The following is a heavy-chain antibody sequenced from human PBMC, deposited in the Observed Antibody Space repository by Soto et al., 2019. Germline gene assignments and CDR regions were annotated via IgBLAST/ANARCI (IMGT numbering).Heavy chain of an antibody. CDR2: ISYDGGIQ. J-gene: IGHJ4*02. D-gene: IGHD6-19*01. V-gene: IGHV3-30*18. CDR1: GFTFSSYG. CDR3: AKEGIPLAGTGLDY. Sequence: PGGSLRLSCAASGFTFSSYGMDWVRQAPGKGLEWVAVISYDGGIQYYADSAKGRFTISRDNYKNTLFLQMNSLRGEDTAVYYCAKEGIPLAGTGLDYWGQGTLVTVSS.